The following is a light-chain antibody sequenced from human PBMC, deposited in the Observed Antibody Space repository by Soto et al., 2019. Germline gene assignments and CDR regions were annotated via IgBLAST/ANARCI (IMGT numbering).Light chain of an antibody. CDR3: QQYDDWPFT. Sequence: EIVMTQSPATLSVSPGERATLSCRASQSVRSNLAWHQQKPGQAPRLLISSASIRATGIPARFSGSGSGTEFTLTISSLQSEDFAIYYCQQYDDWPFTFGQGTKLEIE. J-gene: IGKJ2*01. V-gene: IGKV3D-15*01. CDR2: SAS. CDR1: QSVRSN.